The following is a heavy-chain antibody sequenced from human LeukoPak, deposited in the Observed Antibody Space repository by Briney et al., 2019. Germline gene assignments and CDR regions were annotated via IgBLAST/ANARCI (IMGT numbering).Heavy chain of an antibody. J-gene: IGHJ6*02. CDR3: ARQVAARPTYYYYYYGMDV. CDR2: IYYSGST. D-gene: IGHD6-6*01. Sequence: SETLSLTCTVSGCSISSSSYYWGWIRQPPGKGLEWIGSIYYSGSTYYNPSLKSRVTISGDTSKNQFSLKLSSVTAADTAVYYCARQVAARPTYYYYYYGMDVWGQGTTVTVSS. V-gene: IGHV4-39*01. CDR1: GCSISSSSYY.